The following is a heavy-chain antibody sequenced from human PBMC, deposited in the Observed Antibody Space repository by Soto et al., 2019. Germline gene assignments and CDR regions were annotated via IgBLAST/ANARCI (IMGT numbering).Heavy chain of an antibody. CDR1: GASISSYY. CDR3: TRQYTSSWFDP. CDR2: IYYSGTT. D-gene: IGHD6-13*01. Sequence: PSETLSLTCTVSGASISSYYWSWIRQPPGKGLEWIGYIYYSGTTNYNPSLKSRVTMSVDMSKNQFSLKLSSVTAADTAVYYCTRQYTSSWFDPWGQGIQVTVSS. V-gene: IGHV4-59*12. J-gene: IGHJ5*02.